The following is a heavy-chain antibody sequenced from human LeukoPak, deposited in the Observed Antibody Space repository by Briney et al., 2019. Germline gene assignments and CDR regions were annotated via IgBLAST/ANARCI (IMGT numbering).Heavy chain of an antibody. Sequence: PGGSLRLSCAASGFTFSSYGMHWVRQAPGKGLEWVAVISYDGSNKYYADSVKGRFTISRDNSKNTLYLQMNSLRAEDTAVYYCATGNSSGYYYNYWGQGTLVTVSS. J-gene: IGHJ4*02. CDR3: ATGNSSGYYYNY. CDR1: GFTFSSYG. CDR2: ISYDGSNK. D-gene: IGHD3-22*01. V-gene: IGHV3-30*03.